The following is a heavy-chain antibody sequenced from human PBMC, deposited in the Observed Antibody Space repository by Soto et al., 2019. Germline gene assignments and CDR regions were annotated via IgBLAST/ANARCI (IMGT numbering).Heavy chain of an antibody. D-gene: IGHD2-21*02. Sequence: HPGGSLRLSCAASGFTFSSYAMSWVRQAPGKGLEWVSAISGSGGSTYYADSVKGRFTISRDNSKNTLYLQMNSLRAEDTAVYYCAKDFSPLLFGEFDYWGQGTLVTVSS. J-gene: IGHJ4*02. V-gene: IGHV3-23*01. CDR3: AKDFSPLLFGEFDY. CDR1: GFTFSSYA. CDR2: ISGSGGST.